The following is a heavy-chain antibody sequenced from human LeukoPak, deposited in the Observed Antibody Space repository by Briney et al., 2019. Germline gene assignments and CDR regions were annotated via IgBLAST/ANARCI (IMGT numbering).Heavy chain of an antibody. CDR3: AKDPYGDYAEYYFDY. V-gene: IGHV3-9*01. CDR1: GFTFDDYA. J-gene: IGHJ4*02. CDR2: ISWNSGSI. Sequence: GRSLRLSCAASGFTFDDYAMHWVRQAPGKGLEWVSGISWNSGSIGYADSVKGRFTISRDNSKNTLYLQMNSLRAEDTAVYYCAKDPYGDYAEYYFDYWGQGTLVTVSS. D-gene: IGHD4-17*01.